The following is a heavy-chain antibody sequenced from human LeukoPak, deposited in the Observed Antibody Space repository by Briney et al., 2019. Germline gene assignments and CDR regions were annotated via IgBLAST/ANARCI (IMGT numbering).Heavy chain of an antibody. V-gene: IGHV1-18*01. CDR1: VYTFPSSD. Sequence: ASVKVSCKASVYTFPSSDINWVRQAPGQGLGGMGWINVKNGNTKYAQRLQGRVTMTTDTSTSTAYTELRSLRTDDTAVYYCATQFCTSSACDYPYWGRGTLVTVSS. CDR2: INVKNGNT. CDR3: ATQFCTSSACDYPY. D-gene: IGHD2-8*01. J-gene: IGHJ4*02.